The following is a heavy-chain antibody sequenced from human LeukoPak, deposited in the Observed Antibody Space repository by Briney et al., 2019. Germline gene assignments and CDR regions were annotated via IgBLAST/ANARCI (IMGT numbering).Heavy chain of an antibody. CDR1: GFTFSSYS. J-gene: IGHJ5*02. D-gene: IGHD3-9*01. V-gene: IGHV3-21*01. CDR3: AREGSAYYDILTGYFWFDP. Sequence: GGSLRLSCAASGFTFSSYSMNWVRQAPGKGLEWVSSISSSSSYIYYADSVKGRFTISRDNAKNSLYLQMNSLRAEDTAVYYCAREGSAYYDILTGYFWFDPGGQGTLVTVSS. CDR2: ISSSSSYI.